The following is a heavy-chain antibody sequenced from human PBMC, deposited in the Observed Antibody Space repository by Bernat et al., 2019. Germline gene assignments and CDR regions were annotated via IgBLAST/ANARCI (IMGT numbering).Heavy chain of an antibody. CDR2: ISWNSGSI. V-gene: IGHV3-9*01. J-gene: IGHJ4*02. CDR3: AKDKVGSPPYYSLDY. D-gene: IGHD2-21*01. Sequence: EVQLVESGGGLVQPGRSLRLSCEASGLSFDDYGMHWVRQAPGKGLEWVSSISWNSGSIGYGDSVQGRFTGSRDNAKNSLFLQMDRLRPEDSALYYCAKDKVGSPPYYSLDYWGRGALVTVSS. CDR1: GLSFDDYG.